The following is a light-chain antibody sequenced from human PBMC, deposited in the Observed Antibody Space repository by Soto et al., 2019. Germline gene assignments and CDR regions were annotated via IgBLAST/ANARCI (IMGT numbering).Light chain of an antibody. CDR2: AAS. J-gene: IGKJ1*01. CDR1: QSISSY. V-gene: IGKV1-39*01. CDR3: QQYYNFPWT. Sequence: DIQMTQSPSSLSASVGDRVTITCRASQSISSYLNWYQQKPGKAPDLLIYAASTLQSGVPSRFRGSGSGTEFTLTISYVESEDFATYYCQQYYNFPWTYGQGTKVDIK.